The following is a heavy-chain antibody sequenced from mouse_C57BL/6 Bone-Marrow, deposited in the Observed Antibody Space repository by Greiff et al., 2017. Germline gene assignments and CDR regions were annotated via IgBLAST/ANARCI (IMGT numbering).Heavy chain of an antibody. CDR1: GFSLTSYG. V-gene: IGHV2-3*01. Sequence: VMLVQSGPGLVAPSQSLSITCTVSGFSLTSYGVSWVRQPPGKGLEWLGGIRGDGGTNYHSALISRLSISKDNSKSQVFLKLNSLQTDDTATYYCAKDDGYYLFAYWGQGTLVTVSA. J-gene: IGHJ3*01. CDR3: AKDDGYYLFAY. D-gene: IGHD2-3*01. CDR2: IRGDGGT.